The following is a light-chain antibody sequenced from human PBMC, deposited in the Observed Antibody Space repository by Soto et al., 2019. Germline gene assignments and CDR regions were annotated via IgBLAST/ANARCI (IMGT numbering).Light chain of an antibody. Sequence: ETVMTQSPATLSVSPGERATLSCRASQSVYSNLAWYQQKPGQAPRLLIYGASTRATGLPARFSGSGSGTEFTLTISSLQSEDFAVYYCQQYQSWPLTFSGGTKVEI. V-gene: IGKV3-15*01. CDR1: QSVYSN. CDR2: GAS. CDR3: QQYQSWPLT. J-gene: IGKJ4*01.